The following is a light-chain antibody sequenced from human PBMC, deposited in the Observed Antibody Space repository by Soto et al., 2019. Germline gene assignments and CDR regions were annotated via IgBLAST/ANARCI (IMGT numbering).Light chain of an antibody. Sequence: DIQMTQSPSTLSASVGDRVTITCRASQSIHNWVAWYQQKPGKAPNFLIYDASILASGVPSRFSGSGSGTEFTLTISSLQPDDFATYYCQQYTRYPSFGQGTKVEIK. CDR3: QQYTRYPS. V-gene: IGKV1-5*01. CDR2: DAS. J-gene: IGKJ1*01. CDR1: QSIHNW.